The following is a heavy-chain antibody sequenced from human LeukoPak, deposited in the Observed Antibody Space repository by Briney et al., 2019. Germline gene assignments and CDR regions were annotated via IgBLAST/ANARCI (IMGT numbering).Heavy chain of an antibody. V-gene: IGHV3-9*01. CDR3: AKVRGTYSSGYFFDY. D-gene: IGHD6-19*01. CDR1: GFTFDNYA. J-gene: IGHJ4*02. CDR2: ISWNSGYI. Sequence: PGGSLRLSCAASGFTFDNYAMHGVRQAPGKGLEWLSIISWNSGYIGYADSVKGRFTISRDNAKKSLDLQMNSLRAEDTAFYYCAKVRGTYSSGYFFDYWGQGTLVTVSS.